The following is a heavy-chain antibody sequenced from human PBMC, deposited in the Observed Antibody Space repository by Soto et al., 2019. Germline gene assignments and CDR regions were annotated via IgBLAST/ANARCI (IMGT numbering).Heavy chain of an antibody. Sequence: QVQLQESGPGLVKPSQTLSLTCTVSGGSISSGGYYWSWIRQHPGKGLEWIGYIYYRGSTYYNPSLKSRVTISVATSKNQFSRKLSSVTAADTAVYYCARSPVATVTAFDYWGQGTLVTVSS. V-gene: IGHV4-31*03. D-gene: IGHD4-17*01. CDR3: ARSPVATVTAFDY. CDR1: GGSISSGGYY. CDR2: IYYRGST. J-gene: IGHJ4*02.